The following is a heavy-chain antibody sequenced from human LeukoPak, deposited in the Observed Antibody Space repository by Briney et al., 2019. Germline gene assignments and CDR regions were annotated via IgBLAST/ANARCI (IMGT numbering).Heavy chain of an antibody. D-gene: IGHD2-2*02. CDR3: TRLSLYREVDY. CDR1: GFTFSGSA. J-gene: IGHJ4*02. V-gene: IGHV3-73*01. Sequence: GGSLRLSCAASGFTFSGSAMHRVRQASGKGLEWVGRIRSKANSYATAYAASVKGRFTISRDDSKNTAYLQMNSLKTEDTAVYYCTRLSLYREVDYWGQGTLVTVSS. CDR2: IRSKANSYAT.